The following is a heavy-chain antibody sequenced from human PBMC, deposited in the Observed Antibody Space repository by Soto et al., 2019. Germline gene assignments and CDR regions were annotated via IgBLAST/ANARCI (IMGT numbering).Heavy chain of an antibody. CDR3: ARGRIAAAATPLYDY. CDR1: GGTFSSYA. D-gene: IGHD6-13*01. J-gene: IGHJ4*02. CDR2: IIPIFGTA. Sequence: SVKVSCKDSGGTFSSYAISWVRQAPGQGLEWMGVIIPIFGTANYAQKFQGRVTIAADESTSTAYMELSSLRSEDTAVYYCARGRIAAAATPLYDYWGQGTLVTVSS. V-gene: IGHV1-69*13.